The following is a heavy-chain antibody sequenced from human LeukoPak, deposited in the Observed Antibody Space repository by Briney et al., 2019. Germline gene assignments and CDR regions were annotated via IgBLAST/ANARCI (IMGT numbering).Heavy chain of an antibody. CDR2: ISAYSGNT. V-gene: IGHV1-18*01. J-gene: IGHJ4*02. Sequence: ASVKVSCKASGYTFTSYGISWVRQAPGQGLEWMGWISAYSGNTNYAQKLQGRVTMTTDTSTSTAYMELRSLRSDDTAVYYCARGVVVHEYTYGTFDYWGQGTLVTVSS. D-gene: IGHD5-18*01. CDR3: ARGVVVHEYTYGTFDY. CDR1: GYTFTSYG.